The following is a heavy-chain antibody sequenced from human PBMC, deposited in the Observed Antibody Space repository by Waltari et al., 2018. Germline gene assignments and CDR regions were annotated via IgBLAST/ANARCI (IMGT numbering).Heavy chain of an antibody. CDR2: INPNSGGT. J-gene: IGHJ6*02. V-gene: IGHV1-2*06. CDR3: ARDLPRDLSESLGMDV. Sequence: RWALGQGLEWMGRINPNSGGTNYAQKFQGRVTMTRDTSISTAYMELSRLRSDDTAVYYCARDLPRDLSESLGMDVWGQGTTVTVSS.